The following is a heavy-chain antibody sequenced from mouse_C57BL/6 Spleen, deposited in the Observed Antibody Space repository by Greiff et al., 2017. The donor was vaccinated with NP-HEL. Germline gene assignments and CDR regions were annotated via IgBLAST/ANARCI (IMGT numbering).Heavy chain of an antibody. J-gene: IGHJ3*01. CDR2: ISDGGSYT. D-gene: IGHD2-4*01. Sequence: EVQLVESGGGLVKPGGSLKLSCAASGFTFSSYAMSWVRQTPEKRLEWVATISDGGSYTYYPDNVKGRFTISRDNAKNNLYLQMSHLKSEDTAMYYCAREGNYDYDGAYWGQGTLVTVSA. CDR1: GFTFSSYA. V-gene: IGHV5-4*01. CDR3: AREGNYDYDGAY.